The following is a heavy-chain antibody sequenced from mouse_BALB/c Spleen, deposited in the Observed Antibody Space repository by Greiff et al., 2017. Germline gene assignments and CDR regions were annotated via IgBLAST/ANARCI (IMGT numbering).Heavy chain of an antibody. V-gene: IGHV1-87*01. CDR2: IYPGDGDT. CDR3: ARGGSTVVASGAMDY. Sequence: QVQLKESGAELARPGASVKLSCKASGYTFTSYWMQWVKQRPGQGLEWIGAIYPGDGDTRYTQKFKGKATLTADKSSSTAYMQLSSLASEDSAVYYCARGGSTVVASGAMDYWGQGTSVTVSS. D-gene: IGHD1-1*01. J-gene: IGHJ4*01. CDR1: GYTFTSYW.